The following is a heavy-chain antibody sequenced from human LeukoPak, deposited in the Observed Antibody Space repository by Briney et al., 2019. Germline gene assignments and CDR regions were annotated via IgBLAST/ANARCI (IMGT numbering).Heavy chain of an antibody. CDR2: IYYSGST. J-gene: IGHJ5*02. Sequence: SETLSLTCTVSGGSISSGGYYWSWIRQHPGKGLEWIGYIYYSGSTYYNPSLKSRVTISVDTSKNQFSLKLSSATAADTAVYYCARGDYYDSSGYYPSFVSGNCFDPWGQGTLVTVSS. D-gene: IGHD3-22*01. CDR1: GGSISSGGYY. V-gene: IGHV4-31*03. CDR3: ARGDYYDSSGYYPSFVSGNCFDP.